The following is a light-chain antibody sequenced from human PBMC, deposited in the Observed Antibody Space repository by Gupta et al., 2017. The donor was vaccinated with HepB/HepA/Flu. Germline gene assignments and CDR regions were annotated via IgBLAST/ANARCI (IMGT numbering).Light chain of an antibody. Sequence: ALRMTQSPSSFSASTGDRVTITCRASQDISSFLAWYQQKPGKAPNLLIHSASTLEGGVPSRFSGGGSGTDFTFTISSLQSEDFATYYCQQDDTYPFTFGGGTKVEI. CDR1: QDISSF. CDR3: QQDDTYPFT. CDR2: SAS. V-gene: IGKV1-8*01. J-gene: IGKJ4*01.